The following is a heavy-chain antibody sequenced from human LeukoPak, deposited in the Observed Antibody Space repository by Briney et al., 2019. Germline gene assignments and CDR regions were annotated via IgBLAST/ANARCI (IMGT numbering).Heavy chain of an antibody. CDR3: ARRSGPSSGVWFDP. J-gene: IGHJ5*02. Sequence: PSETLSLTCTVSGGSISTSSYYWGWIRQPPGKGLEWVGSIYYSGSTYYNPSLKSRVTISVDTSKNQFSLKLSSVAAADTAVYYCARRSGPSSGVWFDPWGQGTLVTVSS. D-gene: IGHD2-8*01. V-gene: IGHV4-39*01. CDR2: IYYSGST. CDR1: GGSISTSSYY.